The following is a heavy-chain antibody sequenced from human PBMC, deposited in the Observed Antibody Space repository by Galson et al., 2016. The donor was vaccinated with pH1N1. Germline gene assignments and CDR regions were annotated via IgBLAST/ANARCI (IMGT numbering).Heavy chain of an antibody. Sequence: SCKASGYTFASYAINWVRQVPGQGLEWMGWIHTTTGDTSYGQGFTGRFVFSLDTSVTTAYLQISSLKTEDTAVYYCARASYRCSGGSCYFDSWGQGTLVTVSS. J-gene: IGHJ4*02. CDR1: GYTFASYA. D-gene: IGHD2-15*01. V-gene: IGHV7-4-1*02. CDR3: ARASYRCSGGSCYFDS. CDR2: IHTTTGDT.